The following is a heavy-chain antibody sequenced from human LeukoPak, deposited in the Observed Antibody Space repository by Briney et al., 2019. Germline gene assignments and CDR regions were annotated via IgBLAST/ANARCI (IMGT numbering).Heavy chain of an antibody. CDR3: AREQYCSSTSCYAGLVY. J-gene: IGHJ4*02. D-gene: IGHD2-2*01. Sequence: PGGSLRLSCAASGFTFSSYWMSWVRQAPRKGLEWVANIKQDGSEKYYVDSVKGRFTISRDNAKNSLYLQMNSLRAEDTAVYYCAREQYCSSTSCYAGLVYWGQGTLVTVSS. CDR1: GFTFSSYW. CDR2: IKQDGSEK. V-gene: IGHV3-7*01.